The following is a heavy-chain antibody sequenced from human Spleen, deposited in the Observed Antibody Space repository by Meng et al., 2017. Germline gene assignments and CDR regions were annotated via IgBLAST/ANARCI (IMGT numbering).Heavy chain of an antibody. J-gene: IGHJ4*02. CDR1: GGSFSDYY. CDR2: INHSGST. D-gene: IGHD5-12*01. CDR3: ARGLTIMAHDFDY. V-gene: IGHV4-34*01. Sequence: GSLRLSCVVSGGSFSDYYWSWIRQPPGRRLGWIGEINHSGSTNYNPSLESRATISVDTSQNNLSLTLSSVTAADSAVYYCARGLTIMAHDFDYWGQGTLVTVSS.